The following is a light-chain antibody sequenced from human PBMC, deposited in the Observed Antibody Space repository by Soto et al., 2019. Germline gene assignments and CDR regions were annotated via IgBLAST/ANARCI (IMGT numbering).Light chain of an antibody. CDR1: SSDVGGYNY. CDR2: EVR. CDR3: SSYTSGSTPYV. J-gene: IGLJ1*01. Sequence: QSALTQPASVSRSPGHSITISCTGTSSDVGGYNYVSWYQQHPGKAPKLMIYEVRNRPSGVSNRFSGSKSGNTASLTIYGLQAEDEADYYCSSYTSGSTPYVFGTGTKLTVL. V-gene: IGLV2-14*01.